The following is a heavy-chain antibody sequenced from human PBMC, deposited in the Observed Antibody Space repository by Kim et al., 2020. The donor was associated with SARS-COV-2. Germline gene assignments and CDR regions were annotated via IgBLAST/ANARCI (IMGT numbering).Heavy chain of an antibody. Sequence: SVKVSCKASGGTFSSYAISWVRQAPGQGLEWMGGIIPIFGTANYAQKFQGRVTITADESTSTAYMELSSLRSEDTAVYYCARVYWYGSGNQYYFDYWGQGTLVTVSS. CDR3: ARVYWYGSGNQYYFDY. D-gene: IGHD3-10*01. J-gene: IGHJ4*02. CDR2: IIPIFGTA. V-gene: IGHV1-69*13. CDR1: GGTFSSYA.